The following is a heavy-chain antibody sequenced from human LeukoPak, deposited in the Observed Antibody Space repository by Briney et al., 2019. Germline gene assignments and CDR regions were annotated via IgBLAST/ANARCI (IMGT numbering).Heavy chain of an antibody. CDR3: ARGHRRWIQLWFLGAFIRFDY. Sequence: SETLSLTCTASGGSISSYYWSWIRQPAGKGLEWIGRIYTSGSTNYNPSLKSRVTMSVDTSKNQFSLKLSSVTAADTAVYYCARGHRRWIQLWFLGAFIRFDYWGQGTLVTVSS. D-gene: IGHD5-18*01. J-gene: IGHJ4*02. CDR2: IYTSGST. CDR1: GGSISSYY. V-gene: IGHV4-4*07.